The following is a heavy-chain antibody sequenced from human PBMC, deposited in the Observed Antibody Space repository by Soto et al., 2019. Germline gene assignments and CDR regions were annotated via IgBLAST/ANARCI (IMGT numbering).Heavy chain of an antibody. J-gene: IGHJ6*02. CDR1: GFTFSSYA. D-gene: IGHD3-3*01. V-gene: IGHV3-30-3*01. CDR3: ARDPFYDFWSGYWHYGMDV. CDR2: ISYDGSNK. Sequence: PGGSLRLSCVASGFTFSSYAMHWVRQAPGKGLEWVAVISYDGSNKYYADSVKGRFTISRDNSKNTLYLQMNSLRAEDTAVYYCARDPFYDFWSGYWHYGMDVWGQGTTVTVSS.